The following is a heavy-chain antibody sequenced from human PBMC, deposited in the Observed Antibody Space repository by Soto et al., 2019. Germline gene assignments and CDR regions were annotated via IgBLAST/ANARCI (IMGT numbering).Heavy chain of an antibody. D-gene: IGHD2-15*01. CDR2: ISGSDGKT. V-gene: IGHV3-23*01. CDR1: GFSFSSYA. CDR3: ARWSYLDY. J-gene: IGHJ4*02. Sequence: EVQLLESGGCLVQPGGSLRLSCAASGFSFSSYAMSWLRQAPGKGLEWVSTISGSDGKTFYADSVKGRFSISRDTSDNMLYLHMNSLREDDTAVYYCARWSYLDYWGQGARVTVSS.